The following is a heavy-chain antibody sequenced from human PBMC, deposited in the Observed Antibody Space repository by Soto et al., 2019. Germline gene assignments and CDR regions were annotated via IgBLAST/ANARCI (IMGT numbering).Heavy chain of an antibody. J-gene: IGHJ6*02. CDR1: GYSFTSYW. CDR2: IYPGDSDT. Sequence: PGESLKISCKGSGYSFTSYWIGWVRQMPGKGLEWMGIIYPGDSDTRYSPSFQGQVTISADKSISTAYLQWSSLKASDTAMYYCARLQYSSFGYYYYGMDVWGQGTTVTVSS. D-gene: IGHD3-3*02. V-gene: IGHV5-51*01. CDR3: ARLQYSSFGYYYYGMDV.